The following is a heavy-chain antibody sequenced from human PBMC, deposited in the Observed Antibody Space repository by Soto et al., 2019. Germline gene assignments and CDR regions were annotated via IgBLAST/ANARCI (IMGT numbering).Heavy chain of an antibody. CDR1: GGSFSDNY. V-gene: IGHV4-34*01. Sequence: QVQLQQWGAGLLKPSETLSLTCAVYGGSFSDNYWTWFRQPPGKGLEWIGEISPSGTTKYIPSLQSRVSISADTSTKQFSLKVTSVTAADTAVYYCVTSLWFGTQPEIWGQGTLVTVSS. CDR2: ISPSGTT. J-gene: IGHJ4*02. CDR3: VTSLWFGTQPEI. D-gene: IGHD3-10*01.